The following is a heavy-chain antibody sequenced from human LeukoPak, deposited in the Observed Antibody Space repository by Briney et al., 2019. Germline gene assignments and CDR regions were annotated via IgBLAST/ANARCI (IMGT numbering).Heavy chain of an antibody. J-gene: IGHJ3*02. CDR3: ARAPYNWRANDAFDI. D-gene: IGHD1-20*01. CDR1: GFTFSSYW. CDR2: INSDGSST. Sequence: GGSLRLSCAASGFTFSSYWMHWVRQAPGKGLVWVSRINSDGSSTSYADSVKGRFTIARDNAKNTLYLQMNSLRAEDTAVYYCARAPYNWRANDAFDIWGQGTMVTVSS. V-gene: IGHV3-74*01.